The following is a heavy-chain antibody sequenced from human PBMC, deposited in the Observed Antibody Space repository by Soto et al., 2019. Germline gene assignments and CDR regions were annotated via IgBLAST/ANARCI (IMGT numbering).Heavy chain of an antibody. J-gene: IGHJ4*02. D-gene: IGHD3-22*01. CDR1: GGTFSSYA. V-gene: IGHV1-69*06. Sequence: SVKVSCKASGGTFSSYASSLVRQAPGQGLEWMGGIIPIFGTANYAQKFQGRVTITADKSTSTAYMELSSLRSEDTAVYYCAREAMIDQKIDGWGQGTLVTVSS. CDR2: IIPIFGTA. CDR3: AREAMIDQKIDG.